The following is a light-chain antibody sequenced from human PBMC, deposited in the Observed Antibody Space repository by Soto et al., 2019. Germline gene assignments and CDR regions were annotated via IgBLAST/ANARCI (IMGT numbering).Light chain of an antibody. J-gene: IGKJ1*01. CDR1: QSVDINY. V-gene: IGKV3-20*01. CDR2: GAS. CDR3: QQYDSSPRT. Sequence: IVVPQSPGTLYLSPGERATLSSRASQSVDINYLAWYQQKPGQGPRHLMYGASSRATGIPDRFSGSGSGTAFTLTISSLEPEDFAVYYCQQYDSSPRTFGQGTKVEIK.